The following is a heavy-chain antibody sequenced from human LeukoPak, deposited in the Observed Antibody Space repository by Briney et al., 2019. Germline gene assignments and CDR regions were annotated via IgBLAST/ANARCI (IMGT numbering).Heavy chain of an antibody. J-gene: IGHJ4*02. CDR1: GGSISNYY. V-gene: IGHV4-59*01. Sequence: ASETLSLTCTVSGGSISNYYWSWIRQPPGKGVEWIGFIYYSGNTNYNPSLKSRVTISVDTPKSQFSLNLTSVTAADTAVYYCARESSFGVFDYWGQGTLVTVSS. CDR2: IYYSGNT. D-gene: IGHD3-3*01. CDR3: ARESSFGVFDY.